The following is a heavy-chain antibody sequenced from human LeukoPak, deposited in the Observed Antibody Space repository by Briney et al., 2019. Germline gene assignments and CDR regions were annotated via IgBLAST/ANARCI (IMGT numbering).Heavy chain of an antibody. V-gene: IGHV3-23*01. D-gene: IGHD3-10*02. CDR1: GLTFNNYA. Sequence: GGSLRLSCAVSGLTFNNYAMSWVRQAPGKGLEWVSGISGRGASKYYADSVKGRFTISRDNSKNTLYLQMNSLRAEDTAVYYCAELGITMIGGVWGKGTTVTISS. J-gene: IGHJ6*04. CDR2: ISGRGASK. CDR3: AELGITMIGGV.